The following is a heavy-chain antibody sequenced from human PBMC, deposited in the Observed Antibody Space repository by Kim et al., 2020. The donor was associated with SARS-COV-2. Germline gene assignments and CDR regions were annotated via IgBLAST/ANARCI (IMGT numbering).Heavy chain of an antibody. CDR3: ARGRNSGWTDFDY. Sequence: SETLSLTCAVYGGSFSGYYWSWIRQPPGKGLEWIGEINHSGSTNYNPSLKSRVTISVDTSKNQFSLKLSSVTAADTAVYYCARGRNSGWTDFDYWGQGTL. V-gene: IGHV4-34*01. D-gene: IGHD6-19*01. CDR2: INHSGST. CDR1: GGSFSGYY. J-gene: IGHJ4*02.